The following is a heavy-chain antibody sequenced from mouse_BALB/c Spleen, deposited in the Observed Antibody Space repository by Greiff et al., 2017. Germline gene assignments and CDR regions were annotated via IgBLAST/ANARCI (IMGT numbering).Heavy chain of an antibody. V-gene: IGHV7-1*02. CDR3: ARESLLRRYFDV. J-gene: IGHJ1*01. D-gene: IGHD1-2*01. CDR2: SRNKANDYTT. CDR1: GFTFSDFY. Sequence: EVQVVESGGGLVQPGGSLRLSCATSGFTFSDFYMEWVRQPPGKRLEWIAASRNKANDYTTEYSASVKGRFIVSRDTSQSILYLQMNALRAEDTAIYYCARESLLRRYFDVWGAGTTVTVSS.